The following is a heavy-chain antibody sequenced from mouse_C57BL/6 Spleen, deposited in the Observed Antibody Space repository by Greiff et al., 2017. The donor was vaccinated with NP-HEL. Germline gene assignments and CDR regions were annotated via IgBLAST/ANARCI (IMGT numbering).Heavy chain of an antibody. Sequence: VQLQPSGPELVKPGASVKISCKASGYAFSSSWMNWVKQRPGQGLEWIGRIYPGDGDTNYNGKFKGKATLTADKSSSTAYMQLSSLTSEDSAVYFCAKNYYGTFDVWGTGTTVTVSS. CDR1: GYAFSSSW. D-gene: IGHD1-1*01. CDR3: AKNYYGTFDV. J-gene: IGHJ1*03. V-gene: IGHV1-82*01. CDR2: IYPGDGDT.